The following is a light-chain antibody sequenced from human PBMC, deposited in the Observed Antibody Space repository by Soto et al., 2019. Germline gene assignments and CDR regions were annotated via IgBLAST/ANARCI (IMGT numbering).Light chain of an antibody. CDR2: EVS. CDR1: SSDVGGYNY. Sequence: QSSLTQPASVSGSAGRSITISCTGTSSDVGGYNYVSWYQQHPGKAPKLMIYEVSNRPSGVSIRFSGSKSGNTASLTISGLQAEDEADYYCSSYTSSTSLDVFGTGTKVTV. V-gene: IGLV2-14*01. CDR3: SSYTSSTSLDV. J-gene: IGLJ1*01.